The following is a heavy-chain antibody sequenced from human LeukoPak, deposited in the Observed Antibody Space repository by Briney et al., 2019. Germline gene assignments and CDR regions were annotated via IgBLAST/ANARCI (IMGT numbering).Heavy chain of an antibody. CDR3: ARVDYYDSSGYTVKYSDY. Sequence: ASVKVSCKASGYTFTSYGISWVRQAPGQGLEWMGWISAYNGNTNYAQKLQGRVTMTTDTSTSTAYMELRSLRSDDTVVCYCARVDYYDSSGYTVKYSDYWGQGTLVTVSS. D-gene: IGHD3-22*01. CDR2: ISAYNGNT. J-gene: IGHJ4*02. CDR1: GYTFTSYG. V-gene: IGHV1-18*01.